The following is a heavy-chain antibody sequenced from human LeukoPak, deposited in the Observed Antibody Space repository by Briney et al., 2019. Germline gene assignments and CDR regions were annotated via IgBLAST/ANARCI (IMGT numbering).Heavy chain of an antibody. CDR3: AKLMTTVTTYYYYGMDV. J-gene: IGHJ6*02. D-gene: IGHD4-17*01. Sequence: GRSLRLSCAASGFTFSSYGMHWVRQAPGKGLEWVPVISYDGSNKYYADSVKGRFTIYRDNSKNTLYLQMNSLRAEDTAVYYCAKLMTTVTTYYYYGMDVWGQGTTVTV. CDR2: ISYDGSNK. CDR1: GFTFSSYG. V-gene: IGHV3-30*18.